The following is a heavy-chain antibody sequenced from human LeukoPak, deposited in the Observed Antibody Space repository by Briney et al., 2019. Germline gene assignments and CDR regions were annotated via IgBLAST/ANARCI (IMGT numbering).Heavy chain of an antibody. J-gene: IGHJ5*02. CDR3: ARSYWHENWFDP. V-gene: IGHV1-46*01. CDR1: GYTFIRHH. Sequence: ASVKVSCKASGYTFIRHHMHWVRQAPGQGLEWIGVLKLYDGSISHAQKFQGRVTMTSDTSTSTAYMELSSLRSEDTAVYYCARSYWHENWFDPWGQGTLVTVSS. D-gene: IGHD3-3*02. CDR2: LKLYDGSI.